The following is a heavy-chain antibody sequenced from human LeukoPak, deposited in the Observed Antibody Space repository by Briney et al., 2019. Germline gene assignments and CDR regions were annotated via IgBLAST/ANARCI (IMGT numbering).Heavy chain of an antibody. J-gene: IGHJ5*02. Sequence: EGSLRLFSVAPGLNFRSPQMHSVRHAPAKGLAYLSRIRSDGRNTYYAESVKGRFRISRENAKNTLHLQMNSLRGEDTAVYYCARGAPDGSGNYPFDPWGQGTLVTVSS. CDR3: ARGAPDGSGNYPFDP. CDR1: GLNFRSPQ. V-gene: IGHV3-74*01. CDR2: IRSDGRNT. D-gene: IGHD3-10*01.